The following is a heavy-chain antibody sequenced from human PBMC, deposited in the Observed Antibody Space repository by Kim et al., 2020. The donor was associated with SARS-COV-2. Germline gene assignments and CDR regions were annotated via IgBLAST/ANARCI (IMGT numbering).Heavy chain of an antibody. CDR3: ANFEA. D-gene: IGHD3-9*01. J-gene: IGHJ5*02. CDR2: GSNT. V-gene: IGHV3-33*03. Sequence: GSNTYTADSVKARFTLSREKYRNMLYFQMKSLRAEDTTVYYCANFEAWGQGTLVTVSS.